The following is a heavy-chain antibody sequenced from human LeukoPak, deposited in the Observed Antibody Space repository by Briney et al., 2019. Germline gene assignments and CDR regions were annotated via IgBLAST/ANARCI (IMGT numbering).Heavy chain of an antibody. J-gene: IGHJ6*03. D-gene: IGHD3-22*01. CDR2: ISGSGGST. Sequence: GGSLRLSCAASGFTFSSYAMSWVRQAPGKGLEWVSAISGSGGSTYYADSVKGRFTISRDNSKNTLYLQMNSLRAEDTAVYYCAKARNYYDSSGYSHYYYYYYTDVWGKGTTVTVSS. CDR3: AKARNYYDSSGYSHYYYYYYTDV. CDR1: GFTFSSYA. V-gene: IGHV3-23*01.